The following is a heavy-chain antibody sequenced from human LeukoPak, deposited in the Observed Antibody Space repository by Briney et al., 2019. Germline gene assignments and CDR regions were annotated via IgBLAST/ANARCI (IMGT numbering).Heavy chain of an antibody. CDR3: AKDFYSPGDGSQIDELVFDY. J-gene: IGHJ4*02. Sequence: GGSLRLSCAASGFTFSSYGMHWVRQAPGKGLEWVSAISGSGGSTYYADSVKGRFTISRDNSKNTLYLQMNSLRAEDTAVYYCAKDFYSPGDGSQIDELVFDYWGQGTLVTVSS. V-gene: IGHV3-23*01. CDR1: GFTFSSYG. CDR2: ISGSGGST. D-gene: IGHD5-24*01.